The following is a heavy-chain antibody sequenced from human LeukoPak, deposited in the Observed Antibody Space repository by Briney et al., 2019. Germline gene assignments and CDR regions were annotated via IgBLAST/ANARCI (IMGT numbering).Heavy chain of an antibody. CDR2: MNCPADTS. Sequence: WGSLRLSCAASGFNFNNFAMSWVRQAPGKGPEWLSAMNCPADTSYYVGSVKGRFTISRGYSKSMVYLQMNSLRVEDTAIYYCAKGAEIDHWGQGTLVTVSS. V-gene: IGHV3-23*01. J-gene: IGHJ4*02. CDR3: AKGAEIDH. CDR1: GFNFNNFA.